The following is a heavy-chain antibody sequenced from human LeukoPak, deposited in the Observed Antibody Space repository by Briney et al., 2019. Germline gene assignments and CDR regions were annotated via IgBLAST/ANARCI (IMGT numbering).Heavy chain of an antibody. D-gene: IGHD5-24*01. CDR3: ARDIQLST. J-gene: IGHJ3*01. Sequence: GGSLRLSCAASGFTFSDSAMTWVRQAPGKGLDWVSLISFSGANSYYADSVKGRFTISRDNSKDTLFLQMNSLRAEDTAIYYCARDIQLSTWGLGTMVAVSS. CDR2: ISFSGANS. CDR1: GFTFSDSA. V-gene: IGHV3-23*01.